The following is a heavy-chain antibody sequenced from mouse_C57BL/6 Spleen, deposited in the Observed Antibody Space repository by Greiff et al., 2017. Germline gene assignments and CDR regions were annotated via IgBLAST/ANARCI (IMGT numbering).Heavy chain of an antibody. CDR2: IYPGDGDT. CDR1: GYAFSSSW. V-gene: IGHV1-82*01. Sequence: QVQLQQSGPELVKPGASVKISCKASGYAFSSSWMNWVKQRPGKGLEWIGRIYPGDGDTNYNGKFKGKATLTADKSSSTAYMQLSSLTSEDSAVYFCARSENYYEGWYAYWGQGTLVTVSA. D-gene: IGHD1-1*01. J-gene: IGHJ3*01. CDR3: ARSENYYEGWYAY.